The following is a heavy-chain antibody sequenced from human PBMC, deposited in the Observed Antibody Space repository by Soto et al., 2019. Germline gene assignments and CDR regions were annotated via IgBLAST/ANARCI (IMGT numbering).Heavy chain of an antibody. CDR2: IIPLFGAA. D-gene: IGHD6-19*01. Sequence: QVQLEQSGAEVKQPGSSVRVSCKTSGGTFSTYAINWLRQAPGQGREWMGAIIPLFGAADYSQKFQGRATITADESTSPAYMELSSLRSDDTAVYFCARPRGTYSSGYYYFDFWGQGTLVTVPS. V-gene: IGHV1-69*01. CDR3: ARPRGTYSSGYYYFDF. J-gene: IGHJ4*02. CDR1: GGTFSTYA.